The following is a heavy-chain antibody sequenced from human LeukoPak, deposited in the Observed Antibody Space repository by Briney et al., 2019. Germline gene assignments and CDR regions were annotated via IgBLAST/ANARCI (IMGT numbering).Heavy chain of an antibody. CDR1: GYTFTGYY. D-gene: IGHD3-3*01. J-gene: IGHJ5*02. Sequence: APVKVSCKASGYTFTGYYMHWVRQAPGQGLEWMGWINPNSGGTNYAQKFQGRVTMTRDTSISTAYMELSRLRSDDTAVYYCARERAQIITIFGVSFDPWGQGTLVTVSS. CDR3: ARERAQIITIFGVSFDP. CDR2: INPNSGGT. V-gene: IGHV1-2*02.